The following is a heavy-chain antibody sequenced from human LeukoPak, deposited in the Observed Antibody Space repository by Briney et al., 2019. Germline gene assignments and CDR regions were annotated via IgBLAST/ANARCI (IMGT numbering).Heavy chain of an antibody. Sequence: ASVKVSCKASGYTFSAYYMHWVRQAPGQGLEWMGWINPNSGGTNFAQKFQGRVTMTRDTSITTAYMELSSLKSDDTAVYYCARIYCSSTSCSHFDYWGQGTLVTVSS. CDR3: ARIYCSSTSCSHFDY. CDR2: INPNSGGT. J-gene: IGHJ4*02. V-gene: IGHV1-2*02. CDR1: GYTFSAYY. D-gene: IGHD2-2*01.